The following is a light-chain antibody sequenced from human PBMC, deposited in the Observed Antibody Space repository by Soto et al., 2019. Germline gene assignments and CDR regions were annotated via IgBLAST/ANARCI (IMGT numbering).Light chain of an antibody. Sequence: DIQMTQSPSSLSASLGDRVTNTCRASQGIGVYLAWFQQKPGKVPKLLIYAASALQSGVPSRFSGSGSGTDFTLTISSLQPEDIATYYCQKYNSAPLTFGGGTKVDIK. J-gene: IGKJ4*01. CDR2: AAS. V-gene: IGKV1-27*01. CDR1: QGIGVY. CDR3: QKYNSAPLT.